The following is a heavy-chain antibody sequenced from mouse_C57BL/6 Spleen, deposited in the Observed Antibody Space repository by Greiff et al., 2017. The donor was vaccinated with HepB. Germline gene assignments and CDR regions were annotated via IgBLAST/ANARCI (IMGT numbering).Heavy chain of an antibody. V-gene: IGHV3-6*01. D-gene: IGHD1-1*01. CDR3: AREAVVATEYFDV. J-gene: IGHJ1*03. CDR2: ISYDGSN. Sequence: EVKLQESGPGLVKPSQSLSLTCSVTGYSITSGYYWNWIRQFPGNKLEWMGYISYDGSNNYNPSLKNRISITRDTSKNQFFLKLNSVTTEDTATYYCAREAVVATEYFDVWGTGTTVTVSS. CDR1: GYSITSGYY.